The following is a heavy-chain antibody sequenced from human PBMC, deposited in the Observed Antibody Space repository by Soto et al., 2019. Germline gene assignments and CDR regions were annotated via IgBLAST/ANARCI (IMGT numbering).Heavy chain of an antibody. CDR3: ARRGYSGYDRYYYYMDV. V-gene: IGHV4-59*08. CDR1: GGSISSYY. Sequence: SETLSLTCTVSGGSISSYYWSWIRQPPGKGLEWIGYIYYSGSTNYNPSLKSRVTISVDTSKNQFSLKLSSVTAADTAVYYCARRGYSGYDRYYYYMDVWGKGTTVTVSS. CDR2: IYYSGST. J-gene: IGHJ6*03. D-gene: IGHD5-12*01.